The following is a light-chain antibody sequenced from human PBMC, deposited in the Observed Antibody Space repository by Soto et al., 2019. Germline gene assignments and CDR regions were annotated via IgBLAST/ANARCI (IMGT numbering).Light chain of an antibody. CDR2: DVN. J-gene: IGLJ1*01. V-gene: IGLV2-11*01. CDR1: SSDVGTYIF. Sequence: QSALTQPRSVSGSPGQSVTISCTGTSSDVGTYIFVSWYQQPPGKAPKLLIYDVNKRPSGVPDRFSGSKSGNTASLTISGLQAEDEADYYCAAWDDSLNGYVFATGTKVTVL. CDR3: AAWDDSLNGYV.